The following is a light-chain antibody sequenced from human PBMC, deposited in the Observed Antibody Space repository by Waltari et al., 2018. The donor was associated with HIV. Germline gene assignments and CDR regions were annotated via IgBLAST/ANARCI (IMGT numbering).Light chain of an antibody. CDR2: QDS. J-gene: IGLJ2*01. CDR1: KLGDKY. V-gene: IGLV3-1*01. Sequence: SYELTQPPSVSVSPGKTASITCSGDKLGDKYACWYQQKPGKSPVLVIYQDSKRPSGIPERFSGSNSGNTATLTISGTQAMDEADYYCQAWDSSTVVFGGGTKLTVL. CDR3: QAWDSSTVV.